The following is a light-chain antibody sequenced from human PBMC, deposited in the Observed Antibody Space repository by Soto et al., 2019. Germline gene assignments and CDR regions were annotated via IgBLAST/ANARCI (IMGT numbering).Light chain of an antibody. Sequence: EILLTQCPALVSVSLGESATLSCRASERFXRYFLWYEQKPGQAPRMLIXDESTRGTGILERFIGGGSGTEFTLTISSLQSEDFVVYYCRQYNSWPPIPFGQGTRLEIK. V-gene: IGKV3-15*01. CDR2: DES. CDR1: ERFXRY. J-gene: IGKJ5*01. CDR3: RQYNSWPPIP.